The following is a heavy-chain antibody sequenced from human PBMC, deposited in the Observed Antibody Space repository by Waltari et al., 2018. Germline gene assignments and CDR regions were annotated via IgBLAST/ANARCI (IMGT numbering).Heavy chain of an antibody. CDR3: ARVFAGLYFDY. CDR1: GGSISSSSYY. V-gene: IGHV4-39*07. Sequence: QLQLQESGPGLVKPSETLSLTCTVSGGSISSSSYYLGWIRQPPGKGLEWIGSIYYSGSTYYNPSLKSRVTISVDTSKNQFSLKLSSVTAADTAVYYCARVFAGLYFDYWGQGTLVTVSS. CDR2: IYYSGST. J-gene: IGHJ4*02.